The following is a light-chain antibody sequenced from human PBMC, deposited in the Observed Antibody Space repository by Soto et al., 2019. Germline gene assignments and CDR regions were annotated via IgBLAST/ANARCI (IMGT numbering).Light chain of an antibody. Sequence: DIQMTQSPSTLSGSVGDRVTITCRASQTISSWLAWYQQKPGTAPKLLIYHASTLVSGVPSRFSGSGSGTEFTLTISSLQPDDFATYFCHQYDTYSFGQGTKVDNK. CDR3: HQYDTYS. CDR2: HAS. V-gene: IGKV1-5*01. J-gene: IGKJ1*01. CDR1: QTISSW.